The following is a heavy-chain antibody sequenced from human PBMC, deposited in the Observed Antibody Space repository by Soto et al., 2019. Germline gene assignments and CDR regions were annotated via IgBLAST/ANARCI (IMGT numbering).Heavy chain of an antibody. CDR2: IHRTGST. J-gene: IGHJ5*02. CDR3: ARESAGSGKNNWFDP. CDR1: RGSISSYY. Sequence: SETLSLTCSVSRGSISSYYCSWVRQPPGKGLEWIGFIHRTGSTKYNPSLESRVTISVDTSQNQLSLRLSSVTAADTAVYYCARESAGSGKNNWFDPWGQGILVTVSS. V-gene: IGHV4-59*01. D-gene: IGHD3-10*01.